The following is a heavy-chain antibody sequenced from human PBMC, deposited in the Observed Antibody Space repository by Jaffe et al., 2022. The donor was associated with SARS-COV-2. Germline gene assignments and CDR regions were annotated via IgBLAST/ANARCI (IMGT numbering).Heavy chain of an antibody. D-gene: IGHD1-1*01. J-gene: IGHJ6*03. CDR2: IQYSGRS. CDR3: ARQNDPRYNYYMDD. Sequence: QVQLQESGPGLVKPSETLSLTCTVSGDSISNYYWTWIRQPPGKGLEWIGYIQYSGRSNYNPSLKSRVTMSVDTSKNQFSLRLNSVTAADTAVYYCARQNDPRYNYYMDDWGKGTTVIVSS. V-gene: IGHV4-59*08. CDR1: GDSISNYY.